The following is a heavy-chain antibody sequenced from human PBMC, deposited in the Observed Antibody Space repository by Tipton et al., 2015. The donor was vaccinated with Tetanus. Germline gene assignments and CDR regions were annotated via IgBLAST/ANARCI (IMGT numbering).Heavy chain of an antibody. CDR2: IKEDGSEK. V-gene: IGHV3-7*01. CDR1: GFTFSTYW. CDR3: ARESRSKIVGQ. Sequence: SLRLSCAASGFTFSTYWMGWSRQAPGKGLEWVAKIKEDGSEKYYVDSVKGRFTISRDNAENSLFLQMNSLRVEDVAMYYCARESRSKIVGQWGQGALVTVSS. D-gene: IGHD2-21*01. J-gene: IGHJ4*02.